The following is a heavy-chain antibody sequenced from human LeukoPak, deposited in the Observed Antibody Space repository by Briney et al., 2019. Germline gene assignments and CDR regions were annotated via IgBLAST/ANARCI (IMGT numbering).Heavy chain of an antibody. V-gene: IGHV1-2*02. Sequence: ASVKVSCKASGYTFTGYYMHWVRQAPGQGLEWMGWINPNSGGTNYAQKFQGRVTMTRDTSISTAYVELSRLRSDDTAVYYCARASLVISSVAARPRFLLYWGQGTLVTVSS. J-gene: IGHJ4*02. CDR1: GYTFTGYY. CDR3: ARASLVISSVAARPRFLLY. CDR2: INPNSGGT. D-gene: IGHD6-6*01.